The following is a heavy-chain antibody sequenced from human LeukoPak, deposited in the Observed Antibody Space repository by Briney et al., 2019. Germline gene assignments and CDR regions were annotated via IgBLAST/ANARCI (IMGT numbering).Heavy chain of an antibody. V-gene: IGHV3-30*18. CDR2: ISYDGSNK. Sequence: GRSLRLSCAASGFTFSSYGMHWFRQAPGKGLEWVAVISYDGSNKYYADSVKGRFTISRDNSKNTLYLQMNSLRAEDTAVYYCAKDKYGYENLYYSDYWGQGTLVTVSS. J-gene: IGHJ4*02. CDR3: AKDKYGYENLYYSDY. CDR1: GFTFSSYG. D-gene: IGHD5-12*01.